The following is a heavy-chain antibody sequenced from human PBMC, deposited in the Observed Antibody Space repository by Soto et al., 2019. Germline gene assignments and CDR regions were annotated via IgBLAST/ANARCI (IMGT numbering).Heavy chain of an antibody. CDR1: GVSVSSGDYY. J-gene: IGHJ6*02. CDR3: ARDSGGNSENYYGLDV. CDR2: IDRSGST. D-gene: IGHD1-1*01. Sequence: QVQLQESGPGLVKPSQTLSLSCNVCGVSVSSGDYYWSWIRQHAGGGLEWIGYIDRSGSTYYRPSLRGRVIMSVDTSTNQISLRLLSVTAADTAMYYCARDSGGNSENYYGLDVWGHGTTVTVSS. V-gene: IGHV4-31*03.